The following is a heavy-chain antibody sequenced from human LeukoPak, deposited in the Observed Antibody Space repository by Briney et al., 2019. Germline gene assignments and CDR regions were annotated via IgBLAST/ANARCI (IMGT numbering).Heavy chain of an antibody. CDR2: IYTSGSN. CDR1: GGSIRGYY. J-gene: IGHJ5*01. CDR3: AKEPRYSSSWYAF. V-gene: IGHV4-4*07. Sequence: PSETLSLTRTVSGGSIRGYYWSWIRQPAARGLEWVGRIYTSGSNYYNPSLKSRVTMSVDTSKNQFSLKLSAVTAADTAVYYCAKEPRYSSSWYAFWGRRTLVSVSS. D-gene: IGHD6-13*01.